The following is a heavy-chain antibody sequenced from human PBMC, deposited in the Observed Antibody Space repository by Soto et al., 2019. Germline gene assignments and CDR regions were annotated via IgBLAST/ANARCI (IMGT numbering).Heavy chain of an antibody. J-gene: IGHJ4*02. CDR2: IHYSGST. CDR1: GGSISRRWHY. V-gene: IGHV4-39*01. Sequence: SETRSHTCTVSGGSISRRWHYCECIRQPPGKGLEWIGSIHYSGSTYYNPSLKSRVTISVDTSKNQFSLKLSSVTAADTAVYYCARHSSAWGNYRYFDYWGQGTLVTVSS. CDR3: ARHSSAWGNYRYFDY. D-gene: IGHD3-16*02.